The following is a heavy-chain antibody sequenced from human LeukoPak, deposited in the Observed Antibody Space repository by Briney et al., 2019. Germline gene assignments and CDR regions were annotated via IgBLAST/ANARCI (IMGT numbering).Heavy chain of an antibody. D-gene: IGHD3-22*01. CDR2: INPSAGST. V-gene: IGHV1-46*01. Sequence: ASVKVSCKASGYTFTAYYMHWVRQAPGHGLEWMGIINPSAGSTTYAQKFQGRVAMTRDTSTSTVYMELSSLRSDDTAVYYCARDGVGYYDSSGYYYFQHWGQGTLVTVSS. J-gene: IGHJ1*01. CDR3: ARDGVGYYDSSGYYYFQH. CDR1: GYTFTAYY.